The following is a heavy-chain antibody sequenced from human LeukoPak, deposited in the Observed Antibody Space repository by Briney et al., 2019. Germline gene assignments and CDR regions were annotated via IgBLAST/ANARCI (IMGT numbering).Heavy chain of an antibody. J-gene: IGHJ4*02. CDR3: ARGAAVALEL. CDR2: IRFDGTTE. CDR1: GSTLTDYN. Sequence: PGGSLRLSCGASGSTLTDYNMHWVRQAPGKGLEYVAFIRFDGTTEYYTDSVKGRFTMSRDKSKNTLYLQMNSLRGEDTAVYYCARGAAVALELWGQGTLVTVSS. D-gene: IGHD6-19*01. V-gene: IGHV3-30*02.